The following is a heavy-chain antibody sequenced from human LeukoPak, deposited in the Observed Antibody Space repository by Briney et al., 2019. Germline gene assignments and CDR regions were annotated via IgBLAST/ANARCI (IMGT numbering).Heavy chain of an antibody. V-gene: IGHV1-8*01. D-gene: IGHD3-22*01. CDR2: MNPNSGYT. CDR1: GYTFTRYD. J-gene: IGHJ4*02. Sequence: ASVKVSCKASGYTFTRYDINWVRQATGQGLEWMGWMNPNSGYTGYEQKFQGRVTMTRDTSTSTAYMELSSLRSEDTAVYYCARGGSSYNDEHEEFDYWGQGTVVTVSS. CDR3: ARGGSSYNDEHEEFDY.